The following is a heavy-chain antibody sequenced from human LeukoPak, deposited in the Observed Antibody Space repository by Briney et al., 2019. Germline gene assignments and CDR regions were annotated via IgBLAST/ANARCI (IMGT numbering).Heavy chain of an antibody. CDR2: INHSGST. CDR3: ARGLRFGELFFFDY. CDR1: GGSFSGYY. D-gene: IGHD3-10*01. J-gene: IGHJ4*02. Sequence: PSETLSLTCAVYGGSFSGYYWSWIRQPPGKGLEWIGEINHSGSTNYNPSLKSRVTISVDTSKNQFSLRLSSVTAADTAVYYCARGLRFGELFFFDYWGQGTLVTVSS. V-gene: IGHV4-34*01.